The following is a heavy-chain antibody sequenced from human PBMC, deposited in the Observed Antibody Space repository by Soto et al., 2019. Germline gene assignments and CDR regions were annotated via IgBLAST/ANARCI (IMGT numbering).Heavy chain of an antibody. Sequence: ASVKVSCKASGYTFTSYAMHWVRQAPGQRLEWMGWINAGNGNTKYPQKFQGRVTITRDTSASTAYMELSSLRSEDTAVYYCARDRLLWFGESPPTYYYYGMDVWGQGTTVTVSS. CDR3: ARDRLLWFGESPPTYYYYGMDV. D-gene: IGHD3-10*01. J-gene: IGHJ6*02. CDR1: GYTFTSYA. CDR2: INAGNGNT. V-gene: IGHV1-3*01.